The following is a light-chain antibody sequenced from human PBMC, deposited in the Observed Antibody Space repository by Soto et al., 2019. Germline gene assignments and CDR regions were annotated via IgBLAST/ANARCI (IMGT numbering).Light chain of an antibody. CDR3: MQTTHWTYT. V-gene: IGKV2D-30*01. CDR2: KVS. Sequence: DVVMTQSPLSLPVTLGQPASFSCRSSQSLVDSDGNSYLNWFQQRPGQSPRRLISKVSNWDSGVPDRFSGSGSVSDFTLNISRAEAEYVGVYYCMQTTHWTYTFGQRTKLEIK. J-gene: IGKJ2*01. CDR1: QSLVDSDGNSY.